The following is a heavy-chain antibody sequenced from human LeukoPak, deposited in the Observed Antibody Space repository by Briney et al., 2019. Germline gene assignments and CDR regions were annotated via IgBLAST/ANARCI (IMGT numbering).Heavy chain of an antibody. CDR2: ISGSGGST. V-gene: IGHV3-23*01. D-gene: IGHD3-22*01. CDR1: GFTFSSYA. CDR3: AKASSYYYDSSGDF. Sequence: GGSLRLSCAASGFTFSSYAMSWVRQAPGKGLEWVSAISGSGGSTYYADSVKGRFTISRDNSKNTLYLQMNSLRAEDTAVYYCAKASSYYYDSSGDFWGQGTLVTVSS. J-gene: IGHJ4*02.